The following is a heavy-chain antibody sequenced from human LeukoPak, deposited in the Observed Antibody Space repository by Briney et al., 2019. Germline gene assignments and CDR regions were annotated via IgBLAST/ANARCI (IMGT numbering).Heavy chain of an antibody. V-gene: IGHV4-30-2*01. Sequence: SQTLSLTCTVSGGSISSGGYYWSWIRQPPGKGLEWIGYIYHSGSTYYNPSLKSRVTISVDRSKNQFSLKLSSVTAADTAVYYCARGGDYGDYGENWFDPWGQGTLVTVSS. CDR3: ARGGDYGDYGENWFDP. J-gene: IGHJ5*02. CDR2: IYHSGST. CDR1: GGSISSGGYY. D-gene: IGHD4-17*01.